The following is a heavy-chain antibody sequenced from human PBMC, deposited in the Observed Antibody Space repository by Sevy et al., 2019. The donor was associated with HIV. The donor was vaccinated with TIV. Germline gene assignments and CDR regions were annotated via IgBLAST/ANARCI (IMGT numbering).Heavy chain of an antibody. V-gene: IGHV3-30*02. CDR3: AKGLGMVQGALLSEDL. D-gene: IGHD3-10*01. CDR2: IRYDGTTK. Sequence: GGSLRLSCAASGFTFRSYDMHWVRQAPGKGLEWVAYIRYDGTTKYYADSVKGRFTISRDNSKNTLYLQMNSLRPEDTSVYYCAKGLGMVQGALLSEDLWGQGTMVTVSS. J-gene: IGHJ3*01. CDR1: GFTFRSYD.